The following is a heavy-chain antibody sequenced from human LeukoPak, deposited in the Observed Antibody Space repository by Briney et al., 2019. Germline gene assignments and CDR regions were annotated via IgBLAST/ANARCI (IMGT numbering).Heavy chain of an antibody. CDR2: INPSGGSK. J-gene: IGHJ4*02. Sequence: ASVKVSFKASGHTFTGYYIHWVRQAPGQGLEWMGIINPSGGSKRYAQKFQDRVTMTRDTSTSTVYMELSSLRSEDTAVFYCARDPEQYYFDYWGQGTLVTVSS. CDR3: ARDPEQYYFDY. V-gene: IGHV1-46*01. D-gene: IGHD6-19*01. CDR1: GHTFTGYY.